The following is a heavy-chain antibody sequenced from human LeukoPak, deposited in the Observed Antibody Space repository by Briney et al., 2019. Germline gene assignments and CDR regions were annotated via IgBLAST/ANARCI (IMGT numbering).Heavy chain of an antibody. CDR3: ARDSYDSSGYYPDY. CDR2: MNPNSGNT. J-gene: IGHJ4*02. D-gene: IGHD3-22*01. V-gene: IGHV1-8*01. Sequence: ASVKVSCKASGYTFTSYDINWVRQATGQGLEWMGWMNPNSGNTGSAQKFQGRVTITADKSTSTAYMELSSLRSEDTAVYYCARDSYDSSGYYPDYWGQGTLVTVSS. CDR1: GYTFTSYD.